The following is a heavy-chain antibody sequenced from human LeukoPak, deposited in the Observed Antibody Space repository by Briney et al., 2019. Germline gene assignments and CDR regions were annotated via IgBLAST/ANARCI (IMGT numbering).Heavy chain of an antibody. D-gene: IGHD1-26*01. J-gene: IGHJ6*02. Sequence: PGGSLRLSCAASGFTFSSYSMNWVRQAPGKGLEWVANIKQDGSEKYYVDSAKGRFTISRDNAKNSLYLQMNSLRAEDTAVYYCARDGQFGASYYYYGMDVWGQGTTVTVSS. CDR2: IKQDGSEK. CDR1: GFTFSSYS. V-gene: IGHV3-7*01. CDR3: ARDGQFGASYYYYGMDV.